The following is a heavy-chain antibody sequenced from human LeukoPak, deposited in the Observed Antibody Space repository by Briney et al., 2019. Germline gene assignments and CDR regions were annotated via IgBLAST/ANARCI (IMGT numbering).Heavy chain of an antibody. J-gene: IGHJ3*02. CDR1: GGSISSYY. CDR2: IYYSGST. CDR3: ARAGSSYDAFDI. V-gene: IGHV4-59*01. Sequence: SETLSLTCTVSGGSISSYYWSWIRPPPGKGLEWIGYIYYSGSTNYNPSLKSRVTISVDTSKNQFSLKLSSVTAADTAVYYCARAGSSYDAFDIWGQGTMVTVSS. D-gene: IGHD3-10*01.